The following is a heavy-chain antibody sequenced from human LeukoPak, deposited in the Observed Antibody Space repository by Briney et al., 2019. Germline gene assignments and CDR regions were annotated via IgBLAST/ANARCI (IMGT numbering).Heavy chain of an antibody. Sequence: GGSLRLSCAASGFTFSSYSMHWVRQAPGKGLEWVAVISYDGSNKYYADSVKGRFTISRDNSKNTLYLQMNSLRAEDTAVYYCAKDLFVYGSGLGYFDYWGQGTLVTVSS. CDR2: ISYDGSNK. CDR1: GFTFSSYS. CDR3: AKDLFVYGSGLGYFDY. J-gene: IGHJ4*02. D-gene: IGHD3-10*01. V-gene: IGHV3-30*18.